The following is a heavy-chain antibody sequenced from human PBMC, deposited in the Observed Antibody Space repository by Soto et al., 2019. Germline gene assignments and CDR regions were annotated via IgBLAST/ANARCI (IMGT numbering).Heavy chain of an antibody. CDR1: GVSISSYY. D-gene: IGHD2-15*01. V-gene: IGHV4-59*01. CDR3: ARVGDSMYYYYGMDV. J-gene: IGHJ6*02. Sequence: SVPLSLTCTVSGVSISSYYWIWLRQPPGKGLEWIGYIYYSGSTNYNPSLKSRVTISVDTSKNQFSLKLSSVTAADTAVYYCARVGDSMYYYYGMDVWGQGTTVTVSS. CDR2: IYYSGST.